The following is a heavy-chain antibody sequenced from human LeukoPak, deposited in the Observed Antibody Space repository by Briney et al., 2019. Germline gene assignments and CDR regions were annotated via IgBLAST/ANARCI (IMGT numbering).Heavy chain of an antibody. J-gene: IGHJ4*02. CDR1: GSTFTSYG. CDR2: ISAYNGNT. D-gene: IGHD4-17*01. V-gene: IGHV1-18*01. CDR3: AREEPSFYGDPPCFDY. Sequence: GASVKVSCKASGSTFTSYGISWVRQAPGQGLEWMGWISAYNGNTNYAQKLQGRVTMTTDTSTSTAYMELRSLRSDDTAVYYCAREEPSFYGDPPCFDYWGQGTLVTVSS.